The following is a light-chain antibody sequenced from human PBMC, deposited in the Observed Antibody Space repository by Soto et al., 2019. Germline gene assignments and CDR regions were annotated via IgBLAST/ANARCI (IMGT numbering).Light chain of an antibody. CDR1: SSNIGAGY. J-gene: IGLJ3*02. CDR2: GSS. Sequence: QSVLTQPPSVSGAPGQRVTISCTGSSSNIGAGYVHWYQQLPGTAPKLLIYGSSNRPSGVPDRFSGSKSGTSASLAITGLQAEDEADYYCQSYDSSLSGSVFGGGTKLTVL. V-gene: IGLV1-40*01. CDR3: QSYDSSLSGSV.